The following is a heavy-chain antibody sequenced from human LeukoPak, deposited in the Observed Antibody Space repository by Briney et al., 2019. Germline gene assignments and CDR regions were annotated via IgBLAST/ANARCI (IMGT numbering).Heavy chain of an antibody. CDR2: TYYSGST. CDR1: GGSISGYY. V-gene: IGHV4-59*01. J-gene: IGHJ6*02. CDR3: ARDEMGDV. D-gene: IGHD2-8*01. Sequence: SETLSLTCTVSGGSISGYYWSWIRQPPGKGLEWIGYTYYSGSTYYNPSLKSRVTISVDTSKNQFSLKLNSVTAADTAVYYCARDEMGDVWGQGATVTVSS.